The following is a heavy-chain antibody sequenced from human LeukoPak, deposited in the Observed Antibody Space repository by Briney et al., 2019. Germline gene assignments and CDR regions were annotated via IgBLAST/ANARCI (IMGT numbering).Heavy chain of an antibody. CDR1: GFTFSDYY. D-gene: IGHD4/OR15-4a*01. CDR3: AKATMDTTYFDS. Sequence: PGGSLRLSCAASGFTFSDYYMSWIRQAPGKGLEWVSYISSSGSTIYYADSVKGRFTISRDNAKNSLYLQMNSLRAEDTALYYCAKATMDTTYFDSWGQGTLVTVSS. J-gene: IGHJ4*02. V-gene: IGHV3-11*01. CDR2: ISSSGSTI.